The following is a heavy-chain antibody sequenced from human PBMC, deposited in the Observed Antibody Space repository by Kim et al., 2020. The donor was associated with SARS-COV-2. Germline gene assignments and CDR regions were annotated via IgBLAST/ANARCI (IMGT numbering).Heavy chain of an antibody. V-gene: IGHV7-4-1*02. J-gene: IGHJ2*01. CDR2: INPNTGNP. CDR3: VRDRSPWFGQPFHHFDL. CDR1: GYIFTSYA. D-gene: IGHD3-10*01. Sequence: ASVKVSCKASGYIFTSYALNWVRQAPGQGLQWMGWINPNTGNPTYAQGFTGRFVFSSDSSVTTTYLEINGLQTEDTGLYFCVRDRSPWFGQPFHHFDLWGRGTLVSVSS.